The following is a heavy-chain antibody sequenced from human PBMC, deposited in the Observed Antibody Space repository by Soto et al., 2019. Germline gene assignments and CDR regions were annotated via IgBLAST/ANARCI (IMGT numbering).Heavy chain of an antibody. D-gene: IGHD1-26*01. CDR2: IIPIYGTA. CDR3: AKDRRADWESYYYYAMDV. Sequence: QVQLVQSGAEVKKPGSSVKVSCKASGGTFSSFTISWVRQAPGQGLEWMGGIIPIYGTANYAQKFQGRVTINADATPRTGHMELRSLRSEDTAVYYCAKDRRADWESYYYYAMDVWGQGTTVTVSS. J-gene: IGHJ6*02. V-gene: IGHV1-69*01. CDR1: GGTFSSFT.